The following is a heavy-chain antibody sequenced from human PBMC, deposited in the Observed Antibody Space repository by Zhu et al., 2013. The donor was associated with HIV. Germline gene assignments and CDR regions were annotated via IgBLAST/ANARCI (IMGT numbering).Heavy chain of an antibody. J-gene: IGHJ5*02. Sequence: QVQLVQSGAEVKKPGASVKVSCKASGYTFTSYDINWVRQATGQGLEWMGWINPNSGGTNYAQKFQGRVTMTRDTSISTAYMELSRLRSDDTAVYYCAVGAPTTYYYDSSGYARPWGQGTLVTVSS. CDR3: AVGAPTTYYYDSSGYARP. V-gene: IGHV1-2*02. D-gene: IGHD3-22*01. CDR1: GYTFTSYD. CDR2: INPNSGGT.